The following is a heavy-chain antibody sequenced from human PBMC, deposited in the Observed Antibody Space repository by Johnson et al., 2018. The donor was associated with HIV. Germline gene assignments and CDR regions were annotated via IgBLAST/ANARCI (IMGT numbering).Heavy chain of an antibody. CDR2: INQDGTEK. CDR3: AKGSGSGWLLDAFDI. CDR1: GFTFSSYA. D-gene: IGHD6-19*01. Sequence: VQLVESGGGVVQPGTSLRLSCAASGFTFSSYAMSWVRQAPGKGLEWVANINQDGTEKYYVDSVKGRFTISRDNAKNTLYLQMNSLRAEDTAVYYCAKGSGSGWLLDAFDIWGQGTMVTVSS. V-gene: IGHV3-7*01. J-gene: IGHJ3*02.